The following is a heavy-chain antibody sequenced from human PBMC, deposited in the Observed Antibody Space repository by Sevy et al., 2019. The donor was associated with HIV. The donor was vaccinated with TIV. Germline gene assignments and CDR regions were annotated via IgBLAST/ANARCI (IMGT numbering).Heavy chain of an antibody. V-gene: IGHV1-69*13. CDR2: IIPIFGTA. CDR1: GGTFSSYA. D-gene: IGHD3-10*01. J-gene: IGHJ6*02. CDR3: ARAITITMVRGVITPDYYYYGMDV. Sequence: ASVKVSCKASGGTFSSYAISWVRQAPGQGLEWMGGIIPIFGTANYAQKFQGRVTITADESTSTAYMELSSLRSEDTALYYCARAITITMVRGVITPDYYYYGMDVWGQGTTVIVSS.